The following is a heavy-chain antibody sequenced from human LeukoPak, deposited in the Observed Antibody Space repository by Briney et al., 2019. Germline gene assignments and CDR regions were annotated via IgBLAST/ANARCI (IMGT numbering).Heavy chain of an antibody. CDR2: IYTSGST. CDR1: GGSISSGSYY. V-gene: IGHV4-61*02. Sequence: SQTLSLTCTVSGGSISSGSYYWSWIRHPAGKGLEWIGRIYTSGSTNYNPSLKSRITISVDTSKNQFSLKLSSVTAADTAVYYCARALVVPAATNWFDPWGQGTLVTVSS. D-gene: IGHD2-2*01. CDR3: ARALVVPAATNWFDP. J-gene: IGHJ5*02.